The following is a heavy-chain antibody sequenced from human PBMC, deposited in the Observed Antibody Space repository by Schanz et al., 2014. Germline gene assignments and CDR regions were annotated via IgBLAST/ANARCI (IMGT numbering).Heavy chain of an antibody. CDR3: ARPRFDYGEVDY. D-gene: IGHD4-17*01. Sequence: QVQLVESGGGVVQPGGSLRLSCAASGFTFSSYAMHWVRQAPGKGLEWVAVIWNNGVTKYYADSVRGRFTISRDRFQNTLYLRMSSLRAEDTAVYYCARPRFDYGEVDYWGQGTLVTVSS. CDR2: IWNNGVTK. V-gene: IGHV3-33*08. CDR1: GFTFSSYA. J-gene: IGHJ4*02.